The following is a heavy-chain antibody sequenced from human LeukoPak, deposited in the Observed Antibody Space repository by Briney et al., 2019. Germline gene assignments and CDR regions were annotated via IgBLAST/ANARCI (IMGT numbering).Heavy chain of an antibody. Sequence: PGGSLRLSCAASGFTGSNNYVSWVRQAPGMGLEWVSAIHSSGATCYADSVKGRFTISRDTSKNTLYLQISSLRVEDTAVYYCAKDDSVDDYGDYVYNFVDAFDIWGQGTMVTVSS. CDR2: IHSSGAT. CDR1: GFTGSNNY. J-gene: IGHJ3*02. V-gene: IGHV3-53*01. D-gene: IGHD4-17*01. CDR3: AKDDSVDDYGDYVYNFVDAFDI.